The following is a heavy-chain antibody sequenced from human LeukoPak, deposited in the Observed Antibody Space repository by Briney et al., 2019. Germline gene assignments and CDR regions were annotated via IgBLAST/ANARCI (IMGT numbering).Heavy chain of an antibody. Sequence: ASVKVSCKASGYTFTGHYMHWVRQAPGQGLEWMGWINPNSGGTNYAQKFQGRVTMTRDTSISTAYMELSSLRSDDTAVYYCGRGRVGATTLVFDYWGQGTLVTVSS. D-gene: IGHD1-26*01. V-gene: IGHV1-2*02. J-gene: IGHJ4*02. CDR1: GYTFTGHY. CDR2: INPNSGGT. CDR3: GRGRVGATTLVFDY.